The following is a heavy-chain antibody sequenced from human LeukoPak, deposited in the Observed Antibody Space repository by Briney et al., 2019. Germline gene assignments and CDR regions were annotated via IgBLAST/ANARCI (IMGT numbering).Heavy chain of an antibody. CDR2: INANSGTT. Sequence: PGGSLRLSCAASGFAFSFYAMSWLRQPPGKGLEWVSTINANSGTTSYAASVRGRFTISRDNSKNTVYLQMNSLRAEDTAVYYCARGHYGSGIHQGAFDIWGQGTIVTVSS. J-gene: IGHJ3*02. CDR1: GFAFSFYA. V-gene: IGHV3-23*01. CDR3: ARGHYGSGIHQGAFDI. D-gene: IGHD3-10*01.